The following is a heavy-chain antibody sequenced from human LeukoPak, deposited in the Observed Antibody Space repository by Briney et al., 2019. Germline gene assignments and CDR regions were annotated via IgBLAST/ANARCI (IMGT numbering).Heavy chain of an antibody. CDR1: GFTFRSYG. J-gene: IGHJ4*02. Sequence: GGSLRLSCAASGFTFRSYGMHWVRQAPGKGLEWVAFIRYDGSNKYYADSVKGRFTFSRDNSKNTLYLQMNSLRAEDTAVYYCAKDPRYYGSGSYYYWGQGTLVTVSS. V-gene: IGHV3-30*02. CDR3: AKDPRYYGSGSYYY. D-gene: IGHD3-10*01. CDR2: IRYDGSNK.